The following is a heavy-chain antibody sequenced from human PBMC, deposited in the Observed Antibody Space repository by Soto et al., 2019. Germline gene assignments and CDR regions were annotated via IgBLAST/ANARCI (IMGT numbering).Heavy chain of an antibody. J-gene: IGHJ6*02. CDR1: GDTFSSYA. CDR3: ARDGSGYRSRASPMDV. CDR2: IIPIFGKA. Sequence: QVQLVQSGAEVQKPGSSVKVSCKASGDTFSSYAISWVRQAPGQGLEWMGGIIPIFGKANYAQKFQGRVTSTADESTRTAYMELSSLRSEDTAVYYCARDGSGYRSRASPMDVWGQGTTVTVSS. D-gene: IGHD3-22*01. V-gene: IGHV1-69*01.